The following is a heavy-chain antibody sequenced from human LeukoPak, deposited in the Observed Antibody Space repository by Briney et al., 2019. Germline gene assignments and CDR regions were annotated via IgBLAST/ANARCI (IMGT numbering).Heavy chain of an antibody. J-gene: IGHJ4*02. V-gene: IGHV3-7*03. CDR2: IKQDGSEK. D-gene: IGHD3-16*01. CDR3: ARNMITFGGVIHY. CDR1: GFTFSSYW. Sequence: GGSLRLSYAASGFTFSSYWMGWVRQAPGKGLEWVANIKQDGSEKYYVVSVKGRFTISRDNAKNSLYLQMNSLRAEDTAVYYCARNMITFGGVIHYWGQGTLVTVSS.